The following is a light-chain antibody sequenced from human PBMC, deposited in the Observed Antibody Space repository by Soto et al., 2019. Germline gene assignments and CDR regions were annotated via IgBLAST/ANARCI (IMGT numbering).Light chain of an antibody. J-gene: IGLJ2*01. CDR3: SSYAGSNNMV. V-gene: IGLV2-8*01. Sequence: QSALTQPPSASGFPGQSVTISCTGSSSDVGGYKYVSWYQQHPGKAPQLMIYEVTKRPSGVPDRFSGSKSGNTASLTVSGLQADDEADYYCSSYAGSNNMVFGGGTKVTVL. CDR1: SSDVGGYKY. CDR2: EVT.